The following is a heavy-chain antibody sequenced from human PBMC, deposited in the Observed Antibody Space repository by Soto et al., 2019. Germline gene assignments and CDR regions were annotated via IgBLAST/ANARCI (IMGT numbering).Heavy chain of an antibody. J-gene: IGHJ4*02. Sequence: SETLSLTCTVAGGSSISGGYYWSWNRQHPGKGLEWIGYVYDSGSTNYNPSLKSRLTISVDTSKNQFSLSLSSVTAADTAVYFCARARYILTGYYKGGYYYFAYRGQGTPVTVSS. CDR2: VYDSGST. V-gene: IGHV4-61*08. CDR3: ARARYILTGYYKGGYYYFAY. CDR1: GGSSISGGYY. D-gene: IGHD3-9*01.